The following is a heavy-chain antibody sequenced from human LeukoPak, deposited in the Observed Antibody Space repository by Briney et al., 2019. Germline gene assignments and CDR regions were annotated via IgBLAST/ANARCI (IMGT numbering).Heavy chain of an antibody. Sequence: GASVKVSCKASGYTFTGYYMHWVRQAPGQGLEWMGRINPNSGGTNYAQKFQGRVTMTRDTSISTAYMELSRLRSDDTAVYYCARDLGYYYGSSGYYENWFDPWGQGTLVTVSS. D-gene: IGHD3-22*01. V-gene: IGHV1-2*06. J-gene: IGHJ5*02. CDR2: INPNSGGT. CDR1: GYTFTGYY. CDR3: ARDLGYYYGSSGYYENWFDP.